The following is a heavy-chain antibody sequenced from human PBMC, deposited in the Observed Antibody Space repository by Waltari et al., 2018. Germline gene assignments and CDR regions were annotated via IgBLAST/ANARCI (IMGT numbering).Heavy chain of an antibody. CDR3: ARDPPGVAAAGPGRG. CDR2: INSSGST. J-gene: IGHJ4*02. D-gene: IGHD6-25*01. CDR1: GITVGNNY. V-gene: IGHV3-66*02. Sequence: EVQLVESGGGLVQPGGSLRLSCAASGITVGNNYMSWVRQAPGKGLELISLINSSGSTYNADSVKGRFTISRDNSKNTLYLQMNSLRSEDTAVYFCARDPPGVAAAGPGRGWGQGTLVTVSS.